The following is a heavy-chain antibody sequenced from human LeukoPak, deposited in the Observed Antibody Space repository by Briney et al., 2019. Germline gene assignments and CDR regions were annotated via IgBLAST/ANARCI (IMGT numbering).Heavy chain of an antibody. CDR1: GGSISSGYYY. Sequence: SETLSPTCTVSGGSISSGYYYWSWLRPPPGQDLEWNVYSYNSGSTYYNPSLKSRVTMSVDTSKNQFSLKLSSVTAADTAVYYSARAALPYSTAGGAFDYWGQGTLVTVSS. J-gene: IGHJ4*02. D-gene: IGHD6-13*01. CDR3: ARAALPYSTAGGAFDY. CDR2: SYNSGST. V-gene: IGHV4-30-4*01.